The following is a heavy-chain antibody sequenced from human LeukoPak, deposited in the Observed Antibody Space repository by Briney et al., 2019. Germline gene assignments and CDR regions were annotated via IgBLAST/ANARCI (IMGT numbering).Heavy chain of an antibody. V-gene: IGHV4-59*12. CDR1: GGSLSSYY. CDR3: ARVGFWFDP. CDR2: IYYSGST. Sequence: SETLSLTCTVSGGSLSSYYWSWIRQPPGKGLEWIGYIYYSGSTNYNPSLKSRVTMSVDTSKNQFSLKLSSVTAADTAVYYCARVGFWFDPWGQGTLVTVSS. J-gene: IGHJ5*02.